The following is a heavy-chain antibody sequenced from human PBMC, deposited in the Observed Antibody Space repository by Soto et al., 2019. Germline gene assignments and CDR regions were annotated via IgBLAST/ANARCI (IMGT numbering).Heavy chain of an antibody. D-gene: IGHD5-12*01. CDR2: ISGSGGST. Sequence: GGSLRLSCAASGFTCSSYAMSWVRQAPGKGLEWVSAISGSGGSTYYADSVKGRFTISRDNSKNTLYLQTNSLRAEDTAVYYCAKEMRGYSGYGNFDYWGQGTLVTVSS. CDR3: AKEMRGYSGYGNFDY. V-gene: IGHV3-23*01. J-gene: IGHJ4*02. CDR1: GFTCSSYA.